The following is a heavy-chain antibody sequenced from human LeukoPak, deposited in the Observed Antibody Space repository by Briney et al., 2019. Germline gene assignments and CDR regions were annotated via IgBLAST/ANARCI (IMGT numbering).Heavy chain of an antibody. D-gene: IGHD3-10*01. CDR1: GFTFDDYA. CDR3: ARDDVNYYGSGSYYNVQGYNAFDI. CDR2: ISWNSGSI. Sequence: PGGSLRLSCAASGFTFDDYAMHWVRQAPGKGLEWVSGISWNSGSIGYADSVKGRFTISRDNAKNSLYLQMNSLRAEDTALYYCARDDVNYYGSGSYYNVQGYNAFDIWGQGTMVTVSS. J-gene: IGHJ3*02. V-gene: IGHV3-9*01.